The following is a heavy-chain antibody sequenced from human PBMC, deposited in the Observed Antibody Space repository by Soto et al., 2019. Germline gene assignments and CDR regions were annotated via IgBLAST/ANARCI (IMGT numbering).Heavy chain of an antibody. D-gene: IGHD2-21*02. J-gene: IGHJ4*02. V-gene: IGHV3-48*03. CDR2: ISSSGSTI. CDR3: ARDQGEGGNSDY. CDR1: GFTFSSYE. Sequence: GGSLRLSCAASGFTFSSYEMNWVRQVPGKGLEWVSYISSSGSTIYYADSVKGRFTISRDNAKNSLYLQMNSLRAEDTAVYYCARDQGEGGNSDYWGQGTLVTVSS.